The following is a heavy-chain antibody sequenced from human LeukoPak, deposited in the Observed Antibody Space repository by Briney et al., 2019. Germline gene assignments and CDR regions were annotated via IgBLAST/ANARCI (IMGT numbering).Heavy chain of an antibody. CDR2: ISGGST. CDR1: GFAFSSYA. D-gene: IGHD5-12*01. CDR3: AKEWAVATIGGAFDI. V-gene: IGHV3-23*01. Sequence: GGSLRLSCAASGFAFSSYAMSWVRQAPGKGLEWVSAISGGSTYYADSVKGRFTISRDNSKNTLYLQMNSLRAEDTAVYYCAKEWAVATIGGAFDIWGQGTMVTVSS. J-gene: IGHJ3*02.